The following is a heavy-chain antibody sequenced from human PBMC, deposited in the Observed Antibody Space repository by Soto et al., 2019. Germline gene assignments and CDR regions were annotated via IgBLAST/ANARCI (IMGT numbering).Heavy chain of an antibody. CDR2: ISAYNGNT. V-gene: IGHV1-18*01. D-gene: IGHD2-2*02. Sequence: ASVKVSCKASGCTFTSYGISWVRQAPGQGLEWMGWISAYNGNTNYAQKLQGRVTMTTDTSTSTAYMELRSLRSDDTAVYYCARNKGYCSSTSCYRVYYYYMDVWGKGTTVTVSS. CDR1: GCTFTSYG. CDR3: ARNKGYCSSTSCYRVYYYYMDV. J-gene: IGHJ6*03.